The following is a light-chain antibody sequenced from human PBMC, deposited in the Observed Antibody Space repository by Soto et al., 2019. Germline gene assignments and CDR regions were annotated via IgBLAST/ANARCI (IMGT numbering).Light chain of an antibody. CDR2: AAS. J-gene: IGKJ1*01. CDR1: QDIGSY. CDR3: HQSYSAPRT. V-gene: IGKV1-39*01. Sequence: DIQMTQSPSSLSASLGDTVTITCRASQDIGSYINWYQQKPGRAPKLLIYAASNLQSGVPSTFSGSGYGTDFSLTISSLHPEDIATYYYHQSYSAPRTFGQGTKVEIK.